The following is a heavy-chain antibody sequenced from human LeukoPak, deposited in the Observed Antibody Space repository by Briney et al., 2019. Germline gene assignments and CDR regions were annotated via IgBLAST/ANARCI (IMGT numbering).Heavy chain of an antibody. CDR2: IYYSGST. CDR1: GGSISSYY. D-gene: IGHD6-13*01. Sequence: SETLSLTCTVSGGSISSYYWSWIRQPPGKGLEWIGYIYYSGSTNYNPSLKSRVTISVDTSKNQFSLKLSSVTAADTAVYYCARDGSIAAAGTYYYYMGVWGKGTTVTVSS. V-gene: IGHV4-59*01. J-gene: IGHJ6*03. CDR3: ARDGSIAAAGTYYYYMGV.